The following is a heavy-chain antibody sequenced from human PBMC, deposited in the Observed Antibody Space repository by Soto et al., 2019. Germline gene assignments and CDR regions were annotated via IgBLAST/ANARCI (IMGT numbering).Heavy chain of an antibody. D-gene: IGHD1-1*01. J-gene: IGHJ3*02. CDR2: ISAYNGNT. V-gene: IGHV1-18*01. Sequence: QVQLVQSGAEVKKPGASVKVSCKASGYTFTSYGISWVRQAPGQGLEWMGWISAYNGNTNYAQKLQGRVTMTTDTSTSTAYKELRSLRSDDTAVYYCARDRYNWNDDADAFDIWGQGTMVTVSS. CDR3: ARDRYNWNDDADAFDI. CDR1: GYTFTSYG.